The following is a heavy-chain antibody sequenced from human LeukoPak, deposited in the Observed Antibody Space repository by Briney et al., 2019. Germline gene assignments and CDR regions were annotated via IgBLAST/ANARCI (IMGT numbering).Heavy chain of an antibody. CDR1: GYTFTGYA. D-gene: IGHD3-10*01. CDR3: ARDSGGPSPYYYYGMDV. J-gene: IGHJ6*02. CDR2: IIPIFGTA. Sequence: SVKVSCKASGYTFTGYAISWVRQAPGQALEWMGGIIPIFGTANYAQKFQGRVTITADESTSRAYMELSSLRSEDTAVYYCARDSGGPSPYYYYGMDVWGQGTTVTVSS. V-gene: IGHV1-69*13.